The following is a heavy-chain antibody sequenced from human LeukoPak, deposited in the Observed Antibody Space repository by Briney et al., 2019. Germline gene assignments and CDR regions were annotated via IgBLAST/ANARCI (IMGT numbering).Heavy chain of an antibody. J-gene: IGHJ3*02. CDR3: ARRSVAGTLGAFDI. CDR2: IYYSGST. Sequence: SSETLSLTCTVSGGSISSSSYYWGWIRQPPGKGLEWIGSIYYSGSTYYNPSLKSRVTISVDTSKNQFSLKLSSVTAADTAVYYCARRSVAGTLGAFDIWGKGTMVTVSS. CDR1: GGSISSSSYY. D-gene: IGHD6-19*01. V-gene: IGHV4-39*01.